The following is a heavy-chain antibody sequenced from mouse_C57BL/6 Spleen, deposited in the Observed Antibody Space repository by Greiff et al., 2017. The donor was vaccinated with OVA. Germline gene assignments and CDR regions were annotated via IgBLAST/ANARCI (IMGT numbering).Heavy chain of an antibody. CDR2: INPNNGGT. CDR1: GYTFTDYN. J-gene: IGHJ2*01. V-gene: IGHV1-18*01. D-gene: IGHD2-2*01. Sequence: EVKLMESGPELVKPGASVKIPCKASGYTFTDYNMDWVKQSHGKSLEWIGDINPNNGGTIYNQKFKGKATLTVDKSSSTAYMELRSLTSEDTAVYYCARVVTTERYFDYWGQGTTLTVSS. CDR3: ARVVTTERYFDY.